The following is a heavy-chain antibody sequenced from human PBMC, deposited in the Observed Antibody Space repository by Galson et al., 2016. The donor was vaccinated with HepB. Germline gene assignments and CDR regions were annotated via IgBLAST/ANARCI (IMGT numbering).Heavy chain of an antibody. V-gene: IGHV3-33*01. Sequence: SLRLSCAVSGFTFSRSGMHWVRQAPGKGLEWVAVIWPDGSNRYYADSVQGRFTISRDNSKNTLFLQMNSLRAEDTAVYFCARDPHASGWAAYYFDAWGQGTLATVSS. CDR2: IWPDGSNR. CDR3: ARDPHASGWAAYYFDA. D-gene: IGHD6-19*01. CDR1: GFTFSRSG. J-gene: IGHJ5*02.